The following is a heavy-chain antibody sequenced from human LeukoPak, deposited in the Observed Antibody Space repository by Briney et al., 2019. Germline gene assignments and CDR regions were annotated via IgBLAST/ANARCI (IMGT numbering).Heavy chain of an antibody. CDR1: GFTFSSYA. J-gene: IGHJ4*02. CDR3: ARDPLGVLSYFDY. CDR2: ISGSGGGT. Sequence: GGSLRLSCAASGFTFSSYAMSWVRQAPGKGLEWVSLISGSGGGTYYADSVKGRFTISRDNSKNTLYLQMNSLTADDTAVYYCARDPLGVLSYFDYWGQGTLVTVSS. V-gene: IGHV3-23*01. D-gene: IGHD3-16*01.